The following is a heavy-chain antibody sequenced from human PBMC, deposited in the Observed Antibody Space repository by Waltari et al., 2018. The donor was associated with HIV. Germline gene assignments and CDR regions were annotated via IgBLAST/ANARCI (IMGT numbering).Heavy chain of an antibody. CDR1: GFPFSTYT. D-gene: IGHD3-22*01. J-gene: IGHJ4*02. V-gene: IGHV3-21*01. CDR3: ARGTYYYDSSGYYDNLPFDY. CDR2: ISSSSTYI. Sequence: EVQLVESGGGLVKPGGCLRLSCAASGFPFSTYTMHWVGQAPRKGLEWVSSISSSSTYIYYADSVKGRFTISRDNAKNSLYLQMNSLRAEDTAVYFCARGTYYYDSSGYYDNLPFDYWGQGTLVTVSS.